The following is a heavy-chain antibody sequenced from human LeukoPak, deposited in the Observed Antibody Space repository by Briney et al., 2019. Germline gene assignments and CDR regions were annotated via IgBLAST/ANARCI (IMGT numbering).Heavy chain of an antibody. J-gene: IGHJ4*02. CDR1: GFTFSSYG. V-gene: IGHV3-30*03. Sequence: GGSLRLSCAASGFTFSSYGMHWVRQAPGKGLEWVAVISYDGSNKYYADSVEGRFTISRDNSKNTLYLQMNSLRAEDTAVYYCTVVVVPAAMPVDYWGQGTLVTVSS. CDR2: ISYDGSNK. D-gene: IGHD2-2*01. CDR3: TVVVVPAAMPVDY.